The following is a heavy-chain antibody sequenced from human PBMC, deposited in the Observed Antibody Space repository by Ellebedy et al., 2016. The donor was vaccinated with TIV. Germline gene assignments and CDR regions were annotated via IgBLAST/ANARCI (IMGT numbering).Heavy chain of an antibody. Sequence: GESLKISCAASGFTFSDYYMSWVRQAPGKGLEYFSYISSSGRTIFYADSVKGRFTISRDNAKNSLYLQMNSLRADDTAVYFCARYCSSINCQGAFFDFWGQGTLVTVSS. CDR2: ISSSGRTI. V-gene: IGHV3-11*01. J-gene: IGHJ4*02. CDR1: GFTFSDYY. D-gene: IGHD2-2*01. CDR3: ARYCSSINCQGAFFDF.